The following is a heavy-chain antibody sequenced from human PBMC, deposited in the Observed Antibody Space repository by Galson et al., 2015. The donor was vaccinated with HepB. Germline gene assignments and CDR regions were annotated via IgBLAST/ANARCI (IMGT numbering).Heavy chain of an antibody. J-gene: IGHJ6*02. CDR1: GFTVSRNY. D-gene: IGHD1-7*01. V-gene: IGHV3-53*01. CDR2: IYKDGST. CDR3: AREGTVEYYGMDV. Sequence: SLRLSCAASGFTVSRNYMSWVRQAPGRGLEWVSVIYKDGSTSYADSVKGRFTISRDKSKNTVYLQMNSLRAEDTAVYYCAREGTVEYYGMDVWGPGTTVTVSS.